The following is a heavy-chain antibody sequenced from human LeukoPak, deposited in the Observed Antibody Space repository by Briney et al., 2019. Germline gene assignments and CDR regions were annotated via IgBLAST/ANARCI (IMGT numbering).Heavy chain of an antibody. Sequence: ASVKVSCKASGYTFTRSYMHWVRQAPGQGLEWMGLINPSGDRTSTAQRFQGRLTMTRDTSTSTVYMELSSLRAEGTAVFYCARGGDGSPVGEFDYWGQGTLVIVSS. D-gene: IGHD5-24*01. J-gene: IGHJ4*02. CDR3: ARGGDGSPVGEFDY. CDR1: GYTFTRSY. CDR2: INPSGDRT. V-gene: IGHV1-46*01.